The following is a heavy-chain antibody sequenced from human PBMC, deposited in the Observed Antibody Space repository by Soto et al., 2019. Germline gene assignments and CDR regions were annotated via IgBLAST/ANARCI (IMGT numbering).Heavy chain of an antibody. J-gene: IGHJ4*02. V-gene: IGHV4-39*01. Sequence: PSESLSLTCTVSGGSVTNSSYYWGWIRQSPGKGLEWIGSVYYRGRSYSKSSVKSRVTISVDTSKNRFSLSLNSVTASDTVVYFCVSQRTTVPTQAYFDYWGPGALVT. CDR1: GGSVTNSSYY. D-gene: IGHD4-17*01. CDR2: VYYRGRS. CDR3: VSQRTTVPTQAYFDY.